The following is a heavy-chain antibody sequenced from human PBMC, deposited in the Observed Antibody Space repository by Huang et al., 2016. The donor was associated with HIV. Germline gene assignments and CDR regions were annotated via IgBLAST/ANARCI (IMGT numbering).Heavy chain of an antibody. J-gene: IGHJ4*02. CDR2: ISYDGKTK. V-gene: IGHV3-30*18. Sequence: AASGFTFSSYGMHWVRRAPGKGLEWVAVISYDGKTKYYADSVKGRFSISRDNSKTTVYLQLNSLRVEDTAVYYCAKGGSAAAVLDFWGQGTLVTVSS. CDR1: GFTFSSYG. CDR3: AKGGSAAAVLDF. D-gene: IGHD6-13*01.